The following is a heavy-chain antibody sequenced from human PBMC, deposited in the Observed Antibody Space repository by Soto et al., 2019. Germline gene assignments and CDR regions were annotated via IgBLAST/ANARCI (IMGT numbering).Heavy chain of an antibody. CDR3: ARKILGSTSRPNYWYFDL. CDR1: GFTCINYA. V-gene: IGHV3-23*01. J-gene: IGHJ2*01. D-gene: IGHD2-2*01. Sequence: EVQLLESGGGLVQPGGSLRLSCAGSGFTCINYAMNWVRQAPGKGLEWVSSISGGGDATFFADSVRGRFTISRDNSKNTVTLQMNSLGVDDTAVYYCARKILGSTSRPNYWYFDLWGRGTLVTVSS. CDR2: ISGGGDAT.